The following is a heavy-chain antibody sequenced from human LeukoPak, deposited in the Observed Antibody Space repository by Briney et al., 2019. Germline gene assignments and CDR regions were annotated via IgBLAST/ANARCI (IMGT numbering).Heavy chain of an antibody. CDR2: IYTSGST. CDR3: ARTAPVNWFDP. D-gene: IGHD4-17*01. CDR1: GGSISGYY. V-gene: IGHV4-4*07. Sequence: SETLSLTCTVSGGSISGYYWSWIRQPAGTGLEWIGRIYTSGSTNYNPSLKSRLTMSVDTSKNQFSLKLSSVTAADTAVYYCARTAPVNWFDPWGQGTLVTVSS. J-gene: IGHJ5*02.